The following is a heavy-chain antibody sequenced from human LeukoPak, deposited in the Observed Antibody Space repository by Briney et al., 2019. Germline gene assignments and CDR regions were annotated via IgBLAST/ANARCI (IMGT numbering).Heavy chain of an antibody. CDR2: ISYDGSNK. J-gene: IGHJ4*02. CDR1: GFTFSSYG. CDR3: AKDQGYEEAMTRGYFDY. V-gene: IGHV3-30*18. Sequence: GGSLRLSCAASGFTFSSYGMHWVRQAPGKGLEWVADISYDGSNKYYADSVKGRFTISRDNSKNTLYLQMNSLRAEDTAVYHCAKDQGYEEAMTRGYFDYWGQGTLVTVSS. D-gene: IGHD2-2*01.